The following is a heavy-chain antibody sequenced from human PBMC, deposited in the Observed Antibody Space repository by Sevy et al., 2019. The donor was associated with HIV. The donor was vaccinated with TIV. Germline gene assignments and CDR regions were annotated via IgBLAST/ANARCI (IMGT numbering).Heavy chain of an antibody. CDR2: VFHTEST. D-gene: IGHD4-17*01. CDR1: GDSISSGVFS. CDR3: ARDGGTLTSPGSFDF. J-gene: IGHJ3*01. V-gene: IGHV4-30-2*01. Sequence: SETLSLTCAVSGDSISSGVFSWNWIRQPPGKGLEWIGYVFHTESTYYNPSLKSRATISVDTSKNQFSLKLSSMTAADTAVYYCARDGGTLTSPGSFDFWGQGKMVTVSS.